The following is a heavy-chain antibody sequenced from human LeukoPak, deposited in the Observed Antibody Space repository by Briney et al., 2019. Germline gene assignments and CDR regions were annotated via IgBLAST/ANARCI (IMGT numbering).Heavy chain of an antibody. V-gene: IGHV4-34*01. D-gene: IGHD6-19*01. CDR3: ARSSKTQWLSPGDGFDI. Sequence: PSETLSLTCTVSGGSISSYYWSWIRQPPGKGLEWIGEINHSGSTNYNPSLRSRVTISVDTSKNQFSLKFTSMSAADTAVYYCARSSKTQWLSPGDGFDIWGRGTLVTVSS. J-gene: IGHJ3*02. CDR2: INHSGST. CDR1: GGSISSYY.